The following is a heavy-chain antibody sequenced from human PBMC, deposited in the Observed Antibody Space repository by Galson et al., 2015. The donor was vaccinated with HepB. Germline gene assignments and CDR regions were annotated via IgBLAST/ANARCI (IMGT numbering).Heavy chain of an antibody. CDR3: ARGVGRDGCRVDY. Sequence: QVQLQESGPGLVKPSETLSLTCAVYGGSFSGYYWSWIRQPPGKGLEWIGEINHSGSTNYNPSLKSRVTISVDTSKNQFSLKLSSVTAADTAVYYCARGVGRDGCRVDYWGQGTLVTVSS. D-gene: IGHD5-24*01. J-gene: IGHJ4*02. CDR1: GGSFSGYY. V-gene: IGHV4-34*01. CDR2: INHSGST.